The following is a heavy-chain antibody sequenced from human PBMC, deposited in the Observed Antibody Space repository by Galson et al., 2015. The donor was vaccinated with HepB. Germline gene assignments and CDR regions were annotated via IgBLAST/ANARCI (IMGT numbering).Heavy chain of an antibody. CDR3: ARSPIIVATIGGFDY. J-gene: IGHJ4*02. D-gene: IGHD5-12*01. V-gene: IGHV1-69*13. CDR2: IIPIFGTA. Sequence: SVKVSCKASGGTFSSYAISWVRQAPGQGLEWMGGIIPIFGTANYAQKFQGRVTITADESTSTAYMELSSLRSEDTAVYYCARSPIIVATIGGFDYWGQGTLVTVSS. CDR1: GGTFSSYA.